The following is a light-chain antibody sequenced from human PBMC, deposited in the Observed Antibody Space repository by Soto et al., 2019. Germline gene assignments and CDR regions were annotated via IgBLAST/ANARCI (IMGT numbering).Light chain of an antibody. J-gene: IGKJ2*01. Sequence: ESMLTQSPGTLSLSPGERATLSCRASQSVSTRYLAWYQQKPGQAPRLLIYVATIRATGIPDRFSGSGSGTAFTLTISRVEPEDFAVYYCHQFGSSPLAFTFGQGTKLEI. V-gene: IGKV3-20*01. CDR3: HQFGSSPLAFT. CDR1: QSVSTRY. CDR2: VAT.